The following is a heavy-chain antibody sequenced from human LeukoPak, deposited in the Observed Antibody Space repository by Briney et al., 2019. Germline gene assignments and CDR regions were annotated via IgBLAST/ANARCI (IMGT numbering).Heavy chain of an antibody. CDR2: ISSSGSTI. J-gene: IGHJ4*02. D-gene: IGHD3-22*01. CDR1: GFTFSDYY. CDR3: ARATSYYYDSSGYVY. V-gene: IGHV3-11*01. Sequence: PGGSLRLSCAASGFTFSDYYMRWIRQAPGKGLEWVSYISSSGSTIYYADSVKGRFTISRDNAKNSLYLQMNSLRAEDTAVYYCARATSYYYDSSGYVYWGQGTLVTVSS.